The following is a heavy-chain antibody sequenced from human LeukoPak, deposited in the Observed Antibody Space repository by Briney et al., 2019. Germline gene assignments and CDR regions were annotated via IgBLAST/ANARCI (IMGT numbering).Heavy chain of an antibody. CDR1: GFTFSSCR. J-gene: IGHJ3*02. V-gene: IGHV3-7*05. Sequence: GGSLRLSCAASGFTFSSCRMTWVRQAPGKGLEWVANIKQDGNEKYYVDSVKGRFSISRDNAKNTLYLQMSSLRVEDTAVYYCARNDRGAFDIWGQGTMVTVSS. CDR2: IKQDGNEK. CDR3: ARNDRGAFDI. D-gene: IGHD3-22*01.